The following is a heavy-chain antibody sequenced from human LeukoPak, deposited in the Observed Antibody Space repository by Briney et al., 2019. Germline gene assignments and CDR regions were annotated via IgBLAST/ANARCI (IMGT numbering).Heavy chain of an antibody. CDR3: AGTYDFWSGPRNWFDP. CDR1: GYTFTSYG. J-gene: IGHJ5*02. Sequence: ASVKVSCKASGYTFTSYGISWVRQAPGQGLEWMGWISAYNGNTNYAQKLQGRVTMTTDTSTSTAYVELRSLRSDDTAVYYCAGTYDFWSGPRNWFDPWGQGTLVTVSS. CDR2: ISAYNGNT. V-gene: IGHV1-18*01. D-gene: IGHD3-3*01.